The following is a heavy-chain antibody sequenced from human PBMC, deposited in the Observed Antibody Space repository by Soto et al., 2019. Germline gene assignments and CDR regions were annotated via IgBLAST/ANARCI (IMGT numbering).Heavy chain of an antibody. J-gene: IGHJ4*02. D-gene: IGHD2-21*02. Sequence: QVQLVQSGAEVKKPGASVKVSCKASGDTVTDYYIHWVRQSPGQGLEWMGTVNPSGGHTTYAQHFLGRMTMTRDTSTSTLYMEVTGLTSEDTAVYYCARGGHVVVVTAALDYWGQGTLVTVSS. CDR3: ARGGHVVVVTAALDY. V-gene: IGHV1-46*01. CDR1: GDTVTDYY. CDR2: VNPSGGHT.